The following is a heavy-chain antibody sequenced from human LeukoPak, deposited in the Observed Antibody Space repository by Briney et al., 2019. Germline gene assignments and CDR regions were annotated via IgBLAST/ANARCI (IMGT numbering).Heavy chain of an antibody. J-gene: IGHJ6*02. V-gene: IGHV3-7*01. CDR3: ATYTHWVAGDV. CDR1: GFTFCGSW. CDR2: MNQDGSAK. D-gene: IGHD3-16*01. Sequence: GGALRIPCGASGFTFCGSWMRWVRQAPGEGVEWVANMNQDGSAKDYVDSVKGRFTISRDNARNSLCLQMSSLRAEDTAVYYCATYTHWVAGDVWGQGTTVTVSS.